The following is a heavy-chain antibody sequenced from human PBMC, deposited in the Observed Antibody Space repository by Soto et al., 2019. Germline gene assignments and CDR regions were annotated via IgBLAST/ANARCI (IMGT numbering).Heavy chain of an antibody. CDR2: ISYDGNNK. D-gene: IGHD4-17*01. Sequence: QVQLVESGGGAIQPGGSRRLSCAASEFTFSNYAMHWDRQAPGKEQQWLAVISYDGNNKYYADSVECRFTISRDNSKNTVYLQMNSLRLEDTAVYYCARGPSYSDSYFDHWGQGTLVTVSS. V-gene: IGHV3-30*03. J-gene: IGHJ4*02. CDR3: ARGPSYSDSYFDH. CDR1: EFTFSNYA.